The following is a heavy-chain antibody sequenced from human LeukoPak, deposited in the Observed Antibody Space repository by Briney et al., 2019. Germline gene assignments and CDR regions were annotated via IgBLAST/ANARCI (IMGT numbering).Heavy chain of an antibody. CDR1: GFTFSSYA. V-gene: IGHV3-30*04. Sequence: GGSLRLSCAASGFTFSSYAMHWVRQAPGKGLEWVAVISYDGSNKYYADSVKGRFTISRDNSKNTLYLQMNSLRAEDTAVYYRAANYYDSSGYPQGFDPWGQGTLVTVSS. D-gene: IGHD3-22*01. CDR2: ISYDGSNK. CDR3: AANYYDSSGYPQGFDP. J-gene: IGHJ5*02.